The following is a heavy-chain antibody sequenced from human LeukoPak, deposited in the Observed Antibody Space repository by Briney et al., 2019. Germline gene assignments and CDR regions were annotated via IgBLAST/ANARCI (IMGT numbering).Heavy chain of an antibody. CDR1: GFTFSSYS. D-gene: IGHD6-13*01. J-gene: IGHJ4*02. Sequence: GSLRLSCAASGFTFSSYSMNWVRQAPGKGLEWVSSISSSSSYIYYADSVKGRFTISRDNAKNSLYLQMNSLRAEDTAVYYCASTGYSSSWYGVAFDYWGQGTLVTVSS. CDR3: ASTGYSSSWYGVAFDY. CDR2: ISSSSSYI. V-gene: IGHV3-21*01.